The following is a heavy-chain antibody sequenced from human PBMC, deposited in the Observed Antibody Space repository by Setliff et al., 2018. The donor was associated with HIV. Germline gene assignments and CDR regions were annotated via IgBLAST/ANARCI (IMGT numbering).Heavy chain of an antibody. Sequence: ASVKVSCKASGYTFINYGIRWVRQVPGQGLQWMGWITTYNGNTNYAQNFQGRVTMTTDTTTSTAYIELRSLRSDDTAVYYCARGTYRDAFDIWGQGTMVTVSS. J-gene: IGHJ3*02. CDR1: GYTFINYG. CDR2: ITTYNGNT. CDR3: ARGTYRDAFDI. V-gene: IGHV1-18*01. D-gene: IGHD3-10*01.